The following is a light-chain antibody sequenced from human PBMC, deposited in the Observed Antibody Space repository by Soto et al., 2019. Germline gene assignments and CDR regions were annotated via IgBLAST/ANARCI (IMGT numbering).Light chain of an antibody. CDR3: QQYAYWPET. CDR1: QSLSSRN. Sequence: ELVLTQSRATLSLSPGERAAISCRASQSLSSRNLAWYQQKPGQAPRPLIYGVSSRATGIPDRFSGSGSGTNFTLAISSLQSEDFAVYFCQQYAYWPETFGQGTKVDIK. V-gene: IGKV3-20*01. CDR2: GVS. J-gene: IGKJ1*01.